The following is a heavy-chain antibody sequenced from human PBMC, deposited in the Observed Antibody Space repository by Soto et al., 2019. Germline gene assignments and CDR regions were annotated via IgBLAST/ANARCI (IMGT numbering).Heavy chain of an antibody. CDR1: GFTFSSYA. V-gene: IGHV3-23*01. Sequence: EVQLLESGGGLVQPGGSLRLSCAASGFTFSSYAMRWVRQAPVKGLEWVSAISGSGGSTYYADSVKGRFTISRDNSKNTLYLQMNSLRDEATAVYYCARRGSGSYYDYWGQGTLVTVSS. D-gene: IGHD1-26*01. CDR2: ISGSGGST. J-gene: IGHJ4*02. CDR3: ARRGSGSYYDY.